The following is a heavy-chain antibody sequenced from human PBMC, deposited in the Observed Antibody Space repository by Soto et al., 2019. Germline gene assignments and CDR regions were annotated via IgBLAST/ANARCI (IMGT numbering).Heavy chain of an antibody. CDR2: IIPILGIA. CDR1: GGTFSSYT. Sequence: QVQLVQSGAEVKKPGSSVKVSCKASGGTFSSYTISWVRQAPGQGLEWMGRIIPILGIANYAQKFQGRVTITADKSTSTAYMELSSLRSEDTAVYYRARDQGAVQLERRDYYYGMDVWGQGTTVTVSS. D-gene: IGHD1-1*01. CDR3: ARDQGAVQLERRDYYYGMDV. V-gene: IGHV1-69*08. J-gene: IGHJ6*02.